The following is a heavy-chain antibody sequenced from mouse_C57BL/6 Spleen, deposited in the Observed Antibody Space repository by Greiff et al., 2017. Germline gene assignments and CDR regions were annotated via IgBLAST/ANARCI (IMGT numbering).Heavy chain of an antibody. CDR2: IYPGSGST. CDR1: GYNFTTYC. CDR3: ARSYYSIYGDAY. D-gene: IGHD2-5*01. J-gene: IGHJ3*01. Sequence: QVQLQQPGAELVKPGASVKMSCKASGYNFTTYCITWVKQRPGQGLEWIGDIYPGSGSTTYNEKFKSKATLTVDTSSSTAYMQLSSLTSEDSAVYYCARSYYSIYGDAYWGQGTLVTVSA. V-gene: IGHV1-55*01.